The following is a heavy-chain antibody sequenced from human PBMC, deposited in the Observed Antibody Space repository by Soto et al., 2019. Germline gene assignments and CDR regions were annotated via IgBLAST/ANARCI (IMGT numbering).Heavy chain of an antibody. J-gene: IGHJ6*02. D-gene: IGHD4-4*01. CDR2: IYYSGST. V-gene: IGHV4-59*01. CDR1: GGSISSYY. Sequence: SETLSLTCTVSGGSISSYYWSWIRQPPGKGLEWIGYIYYSGSTNHNPSLKSRVTISVDTSKNQFSLKLSSVTAADTAVYYCARARGLTDYSNYSYYYYGMDVWGQGTTVTVSS. CDR3: ARARGLTDYSNYSYYYYGMDV.